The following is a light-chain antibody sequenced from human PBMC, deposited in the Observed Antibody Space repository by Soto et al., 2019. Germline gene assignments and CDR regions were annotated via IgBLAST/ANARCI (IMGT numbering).Light chain of an antibody. V-gene: IGKV3-15*01. J-gene: IGKJ1*01. CDR2: GAS. CDR1: QSVSSN. CDR3: QQYNNWPWT. Sequence: EIVMTQSPATLSVSPGERATLSCRASQSVSSNLAWYQQKPAQAPRLLIYGASTRATGIPARFSGSGSGTEFTLTISSLQSEDFAVYYCQQYNNWPWTFGQGTKVDNK.